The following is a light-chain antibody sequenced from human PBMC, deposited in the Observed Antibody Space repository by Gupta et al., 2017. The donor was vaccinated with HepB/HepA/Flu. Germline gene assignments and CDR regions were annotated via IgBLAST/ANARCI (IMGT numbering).Light chain of an antibody. V-gene: IGKV1-5*03. CDR3: QQYQSYWT. CDR2: RAS. CDR1: QSISNW. Sequence: DIQMTQSPSTLSESVGDRVTITCRASQSISNWLAWYQQKPGKAPKLLIYRASNLESGVPSRFSCSGSGTEFTLTISSLQPDDFATYYCQQYQSYWTFGQGTKVEIK. J-gene: IGKJ1*01.